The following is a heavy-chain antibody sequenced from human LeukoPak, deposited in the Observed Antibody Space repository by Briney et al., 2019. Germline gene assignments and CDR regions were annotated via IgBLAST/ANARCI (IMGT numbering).Heavy chain of an antibody. CDR2: IYASGST. Sequence: SQTLSLTCTVSGGSISSGSFFWSWIRQPAGKGLEWIGRIYASGSTNYNPTLESRVTVSVDTSKNQFSLKLSSVTAADTAVYYCARHERHATKFVVVVAAADYWGQGTLVTVSS. J-gene: IGHJ4*02. CDR1: GGSISSGSFF. CDR3: ARHERHATKFVVVVAAADY. D-gene: IGHD2-15*01. V-gene: IGHV4-61*02.